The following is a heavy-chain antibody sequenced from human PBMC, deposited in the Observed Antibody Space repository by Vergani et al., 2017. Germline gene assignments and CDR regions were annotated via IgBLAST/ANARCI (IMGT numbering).Heavy chain of an antibody. CDR1: GYSFTSYW. V-gene: IGHV5-10-1*03. CDR3: ARESGGPSQNYYYGRDV. D-gene: IGHD6-19*01. Sequence: EVQLVQPGAEVKKPGESLRISCKGSGYSFTSYWISWVRQMPGKGLEWMGRIDPSDSYTNYSPSFQGHVTISADKSISTAYLQWSSLTASDTDMYYCARESGGPSQNYYYGRDVWGQGTTVTVSS. CDR2: IDPSDSYT. J-gene: IGHJ6*02.